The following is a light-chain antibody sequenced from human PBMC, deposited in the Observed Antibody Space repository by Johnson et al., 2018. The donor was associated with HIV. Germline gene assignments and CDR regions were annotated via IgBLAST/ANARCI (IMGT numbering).Light chain of an antibody. J-gene: IGLJ1*01. V-gene: IGLV1-51*01. CDR1: SANIENNY. CDR2: DNN. Sequence: QPVLTQPPSVSAASGQRVDISCSGGSANIENNYVSWFQQLPGTAPKLLIYDNNERPSGIPDRFSGSKSGTSATLGITGLQTGDEADYYCGTWDSSLTVYVFGTGTKVTVL. CDR3: GTWDSSLTVYV.